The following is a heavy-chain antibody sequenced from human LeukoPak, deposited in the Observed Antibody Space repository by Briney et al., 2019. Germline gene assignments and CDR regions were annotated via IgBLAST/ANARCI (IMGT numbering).Heavy chain of an antibody. CDR1: GFTFSSYE. Sequence: GGSLRLSCAASGFTFSSYEMNWVRQAPGKGLEWVSYISSSGSTIYYADSVKGRFTISRDNAKNSLYLQMNSLRAEDTAVYYCASVTQQQLVRAFDIWGQGTMVTVSS. CDR2: ISSSGSTI. CDR3: ASVTQQQLVRAFDI. D-gene: IGHD6-13*01. J-gene: IGHJ3*02. V-gene: IGHV3-48*03.